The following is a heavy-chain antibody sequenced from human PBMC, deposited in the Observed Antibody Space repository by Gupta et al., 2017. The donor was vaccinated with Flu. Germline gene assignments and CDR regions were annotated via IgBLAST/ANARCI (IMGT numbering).Heavy chain of an antibody. CDR2: ISSSGSTI. V-gene: IGHV3-48*03. CDR1: GFTFSSYE. Sequence: EVQLVESGGGLVQPGGSLRLSCAASGFTFSSYEMNWVRQAPGKGLEGVSYISSSGSTIYYADSVKGRFTISRDNAKNSLYLQMNSLRAEDTAVYYCAKSSSWYGDEGLRWGQGTLVTVSS. J-gene: IGHJ4*02. CDR3: AKSSSWYGDEGLR. D-gene: IGHD6-13*01.